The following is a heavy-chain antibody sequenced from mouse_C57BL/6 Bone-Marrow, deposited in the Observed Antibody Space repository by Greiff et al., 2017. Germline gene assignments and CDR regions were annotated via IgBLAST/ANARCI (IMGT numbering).Heavy chain of an antibody. J-gene: IGHJ2*01. CDR1: GYTFTSYG. CDR2: IYPRSGNT. CDR3: ARFHYYYGSNYFDY. Sequence: QVQLQQPGAELARPGASVKLSCKASGYTFTSYGISWVKQRTGQGLEWIGEIYPRSGNTYYNEKFKGKATLTADKSSSTAYMELRSLTSEDSAVYFCARFHYYYGSNYFDYWYQGNTLPVSS. D-gene: IGHD1-1*01. V-gene: IGHV1-81*01.